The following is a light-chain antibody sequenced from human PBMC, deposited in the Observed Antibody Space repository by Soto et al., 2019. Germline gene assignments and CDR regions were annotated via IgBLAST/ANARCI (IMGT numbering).Light chain of an antibody. CDR1: SSNIGRNT. J-gene: IGLJ3*02. CDR3: QAYDYSLTASV. Sequence: QSVLTQPPSASGTPGQRVTISCSGSSSNIGRNTVSWYQHLPGTAPKLLIFTDNQRPSGVPDRFSGSKSGTSASLVVSGLQSEDEADYYCQAYDYSLTASVFGGGTKLTVL. V-gene: IGLV1-44*01. CDR2: TDN.